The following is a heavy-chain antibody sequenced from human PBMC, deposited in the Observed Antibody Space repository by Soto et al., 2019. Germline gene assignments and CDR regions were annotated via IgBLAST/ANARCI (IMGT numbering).Heavy chain of an antibody. CDR3: ASQTAYCGGDCYSFGAFDI. Sequence: LGESLKISCKGSGYSFTSYWIGWVRQMPGKGLEWMGIIYPGDSDTRYSPSFQGQVTISADKSISTAYLQWSSLKASDTAMYYCASQTAYCGGDCYSFGAFDIWGQGTMVTVSS. D-gene: IGHD2-21*02. V-gene: IGHV5-51*01. J-gene: IGHJ3*02. CDR2: IYPGDSDT. CDR1: GYSFTSYW.